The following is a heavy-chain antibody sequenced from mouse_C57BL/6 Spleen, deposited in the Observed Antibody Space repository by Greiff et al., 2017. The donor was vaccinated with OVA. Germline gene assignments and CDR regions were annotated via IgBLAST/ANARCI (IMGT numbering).Heavy chain of an antibody. CDR2: ISDGGSYT. D-gene: IGHD4-1*01. CDR1: GFTFSSYA. J-gene: IGHJ3*01. Sequence: EVKVVESGGGLVKPGGSLKLSCAASGFTFSSYAMSWVRQTPEKRLEWVATISDGGSYTYYPDNVKGRFTISRDNAKNNLYLQMSHLKSEDTAMYYCARDWDGTPFAYWGQGTLVTVSA. CDR3: ARDWDGTPFAY. V-gene: IGHV5-4*01.